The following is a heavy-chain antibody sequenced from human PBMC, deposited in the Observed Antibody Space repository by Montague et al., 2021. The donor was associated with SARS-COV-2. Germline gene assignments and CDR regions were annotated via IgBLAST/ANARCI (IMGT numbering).Heavy chain of an antibody. J-gene: IGHJ4*02. V-gene: IGHV3-23*01. CDR2: ISGSGGST. CDR3: AKGLSSGSYYSSYFDY. CDR1: GFTVSSYA. D-gene: IGHD3-10*01. Sequence: SLRLSCAVSGFTVSSYAMSWVRQAPGKGLEWVSVISGSGGSTYYXDSVKGRFTISRDNSKNTLYLQMNSLRAEDTAVYYCAKGLSSGSYYSSYFDYWGQGTLVTVSS.